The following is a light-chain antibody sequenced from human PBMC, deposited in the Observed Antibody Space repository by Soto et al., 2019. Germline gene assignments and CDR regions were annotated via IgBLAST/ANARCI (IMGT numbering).Light chain of an antibody. V-gene: IGKV1-39*01. CDR2: AAS. CDR1: QTVTSY. CDR3: QQYGSSPRT. Sequence: DIQMTQSPSSLSASVGDRVTIPCRASQTVTSYLNWYQQKPGKAPKLLIYAASTLQSGVPSRFSGSGSGTDFTLTISRLEPEDFAVYYCQQYGSSPRTFGQGTRLEIK. J-gene: IGKJ5*01.